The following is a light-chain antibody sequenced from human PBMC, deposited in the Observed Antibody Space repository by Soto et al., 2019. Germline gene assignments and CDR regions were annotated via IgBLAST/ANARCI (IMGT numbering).Light chain of an antibody. CDR2: GAS. J-gene: IGKJ3*01. V-gene: IGKV3-15*01. Sequence: EIVMTQSPATLSVSPGERATISCRASQNVRNNLAWYQQKPGQAPRLLIYGASTRATGIPARFSGSGSGTEFTLTISSLQSEDFAIYYCQHYDSWPPLFGPGTKVDIK. CDR3: QHYDSWPPL. CDR1: QNVRNN.